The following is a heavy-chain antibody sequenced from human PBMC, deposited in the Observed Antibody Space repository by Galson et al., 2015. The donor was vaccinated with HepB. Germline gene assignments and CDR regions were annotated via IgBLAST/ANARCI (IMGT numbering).Heavy chain of an antibody. J-gene: IGHJ4*02. D-gene: IGHD2-15*01. CDR2: INPSGGST. CDR3: ARDKGRGYCSGGSCYPLGY. CDR1: GYTFTSYY. V-gene: IGHV1-46*01. Sequence: SVKVSCKASGYTFTSYYMHWVRQAPGQGLEWMGMINPSGGSTSYVQKFQGRVTMTRDTSTSTVYMELSSLRSEDTAVYYCARDKGRGYCSGGSCYPLGYWGQGTLVTVSS.